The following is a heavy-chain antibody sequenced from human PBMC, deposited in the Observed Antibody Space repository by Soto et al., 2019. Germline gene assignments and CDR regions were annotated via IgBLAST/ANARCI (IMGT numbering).Heavy chain of an antibody. CDR2: MNPNSGNT. CDR1: GYTFTSYD. V-gene: IGHV1-8*01. D-gene: IGHD3-10*01. J-gene: IGHJ6*03. Sequence: QVQLVQSGAEVKKPGASVKVSCKASGYTFTSYDINWVRQATGQGLEWMGWMNPNSGNTGYAQKFQGRVTMTRNTSISTSYMELSSLRSEDTAVYYCARGLESPDYYGSGSYYIPYYYYYMDVWGKGTTVTVSS. CDR3: ARGLESPDYYGSGSYYIPYYYYYMDV.